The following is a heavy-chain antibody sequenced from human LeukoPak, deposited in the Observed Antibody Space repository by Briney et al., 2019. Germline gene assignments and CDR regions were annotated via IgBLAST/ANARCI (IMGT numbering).Heavy chain of an antibody. CDR3: AKARGATVNDPVDT. V-gene: IGHV3-23*01. J-gene: IGHJ5*02. CDR1: GFTFSFYA. D-gene: IGHD1-1*01. Sequence: PGGSLRLSCAASGFTFSFYAMTWVRQAPGKGLEWGLSFGGAGRASTWHSDSVNGRFTIYRDDSKNTLYLQMSSLRAEDTAVYHCAKARGATVNDPVDTWGQGTLVTVSS. CDR2: FGGAGRAST.